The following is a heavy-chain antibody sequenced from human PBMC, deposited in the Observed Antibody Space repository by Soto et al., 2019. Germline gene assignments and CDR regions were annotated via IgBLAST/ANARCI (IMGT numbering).Heavy chain of an antibody. V-gene: IGHV3-15*01. CDR2: IKSKTDGGTT. CDR3: TTETGLWFGSH. D-gene: IGHD3-10*01. CDR1: GFTFSNAW. J-gene: IGHJ4*02. Sequence: LRLSCAASGFTFSNAWMSWVRQAPGKGLEWVGRIKSKTDGGTTDYAAPVKCRFTVSRDDSKNTLYLQMNSLKTEDTAVYYCTTETGLWFGSHWGQGTLVTVSS.